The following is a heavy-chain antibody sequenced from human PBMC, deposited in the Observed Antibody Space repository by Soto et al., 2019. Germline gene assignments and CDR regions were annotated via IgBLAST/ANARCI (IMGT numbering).Heavy chain of an antibody. J-gene: IGHJ4*02. V-gene: IGHV5-51*01. CDR2: IFPSDSDT. Sequence: PGESVKISCKGSGYSFTSYWIGCVRQMPGKGLEWMGIIFPSDSDTRYSPPFQGQVTISADKSISTAYMQWSSLKASDTAMYYCAIHQYNSNLLDYWGQGTLVTVSS. CDR1: GYSFTSYW. CDR3: AIHQYNSNLLDY. D-gene: IGHD4-4*01.